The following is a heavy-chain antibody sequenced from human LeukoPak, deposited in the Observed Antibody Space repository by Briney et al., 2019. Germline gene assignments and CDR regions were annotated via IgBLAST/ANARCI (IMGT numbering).Heavy chain of an antibody. Sequence: GASLRLSCAASGFTFSSYAMSWVRQAPGKGLEWVSAISGSGGSTYYADSVKGRFTISRDNSKNTLYLQMNSLRAEDTAVYYCAKGSRFLEWLLSEPYYYHGMDVWGQGTTVTVSS. V-gene: IGHV3-23*01. CDR3: AKGSRFLEWLLSEPYYYHGMDV. D-gene: IGHD3-3*01. CDR1: GFTFSSYA. CDR2: ISGSGGST. J-gene: IGHJ6*02.